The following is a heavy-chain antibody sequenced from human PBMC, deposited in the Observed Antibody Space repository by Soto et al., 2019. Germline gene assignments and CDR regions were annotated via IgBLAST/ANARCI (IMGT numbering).Heavy chain of an antibody. D-gene: IGHD2-21*01. V-gene: IGHV3-66*01. CDR2: LYSGAGT. CDR3: ARECGGDCSNAFDL. J-gene: IGHJ3*01. CDR1: GFTVSSSY. Sequence: GGSLRLSCAASGFTVSSSYMNWVRQAPGKGLEWLSVLYSGAGTYYADSVKDRFTISRDNSKNTLYLQLNSLRAEDTAIYYCARECGGDCSNAFDLWGQGTRVTVSS.